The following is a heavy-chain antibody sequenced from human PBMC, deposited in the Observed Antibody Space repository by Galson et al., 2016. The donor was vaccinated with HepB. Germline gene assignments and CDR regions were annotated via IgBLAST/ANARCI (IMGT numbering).Heavy chain of an antibody. CDR2: IHHTGTS. Sequence: TLSLTCAVSGTSITSAAYYWSWIRQHPGRGLEWIAYIHHTGTSQHNPSLKSRITISLDTSKNQFSLKLTSVNVADTALYYCARTSRAYNSNAFDLWGQGTLVTVSS. J-gene: IGHJ3*01. D-gene: IGHD5-24*01. V-gene: IGHV4-31*11. CDR1: GTSITSAAYY. CDR3: ARTSRAYNSNAFDL.